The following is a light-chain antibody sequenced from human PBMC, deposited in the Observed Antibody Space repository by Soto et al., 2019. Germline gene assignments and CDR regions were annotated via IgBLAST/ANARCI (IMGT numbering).Light chain of an antibody. CDR1: QSISSY. V-gene: IGKV1-39*01. Sequence: DIQMTQSPSSLSASVGDRVTITCRASQSISSYLNWYQQKPGKAPKLLIYAASSLQSGVPSRFSGSGSGTYFTLTISSLQPEDFATYYCQQSYSTHHAFGQGTKLESK. J-gene: IGKJ2*01. CDR3: QQSYSTHHA. CDR2: AAS.